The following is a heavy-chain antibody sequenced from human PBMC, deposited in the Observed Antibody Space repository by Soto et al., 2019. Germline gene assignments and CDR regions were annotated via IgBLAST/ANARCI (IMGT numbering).Heavy chain of an antibody. CDR1: GYTFTSYY. V-gene: IGHV1-46*01. CDR2: INPSGGST. J-gene: IGHJ4*02. CDR3: ATRKTPTYTGIAALDY. D-gene: IGHD6-13*01. Sequence: ASVKVSCKASGYTFTSYYMHWVRQAPGQGLEWMGVINPSGGSTSYAQKFQGRVTMTRDTSTSTVYMELSSLSSEDTAVYYCATRKTPTYTGIAALDYWGQGTLVTVSS.